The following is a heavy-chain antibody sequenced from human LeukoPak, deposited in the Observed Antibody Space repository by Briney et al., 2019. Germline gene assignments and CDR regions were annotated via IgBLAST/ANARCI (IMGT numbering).Heavy chain of an antibody. CDR1: GYSFTSYW. D-gene: IGHD2-2*02. CDR2: IYPGDSDT. J-gene: IGHJ4*02. Sequence: GESLKISCKGSGYSFTSYWIGWVRQMPGKGLEGMGIIYPGDSDTRYSPSFQGQVTISADKSIGTAYLQWSSLKASDTAMYYCARPLSYCSSTSCYTSKGFNYYFDYWGQGTLVTVSS. CDR3: ARPLSYCSSTSCYTSKGFNYYFDY. V-gene: IGHV5-51*01.